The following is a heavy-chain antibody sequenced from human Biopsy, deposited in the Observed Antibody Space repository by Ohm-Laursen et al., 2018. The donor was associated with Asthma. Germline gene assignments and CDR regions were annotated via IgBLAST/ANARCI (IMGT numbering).Heavy chain of an antibody. J-gene: IGHJ6*02. CDR1: GGTFSNYA. Sequence: ASVKVSCKASGGTFSNYAISWVRQAPRQGLEWMGGFIPVLGTADYAPMFEGRVTITADESTSTAYLELTSLRFEDTAVYYCARGYSGTDRIVYYYSGMEVWGQGTTVTVSS. CDR2: FIPVLGTA. V-gene: IGHV1-69*13. D-gene: IGHD5-12*01. CDR3: ARGYSGTDRIVYYYSGMEV.